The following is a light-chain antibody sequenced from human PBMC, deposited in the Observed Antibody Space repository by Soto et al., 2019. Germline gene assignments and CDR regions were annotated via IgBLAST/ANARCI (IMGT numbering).Light chain of an antibody. J-gene: IGKJ1*01. Sequence: DIQMTQSPSTLSASVGDRVTITCRASQSISSWLAWYQQKPGKAPKLLIYDASSLESGVPSRFSGSGSATEFTLTISSLQPDDFATYYCQQYNSYQWTFGQGTKVEIK. CDR3: QQYNSYQWT. CDR2: DAS. CDR1: QSISSW. V-gene: IGKV1-5*01.